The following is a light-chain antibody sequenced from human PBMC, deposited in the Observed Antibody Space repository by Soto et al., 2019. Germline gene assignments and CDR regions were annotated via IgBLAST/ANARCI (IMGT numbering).Light chain of an antibody. J-gene: IGKJ3*01. CDR2: GAP. CDR1: QTVRGN. CDR3: QQYNDWPRT. Sequence: EIVMTQSPATLSVSPGERATLSCRASQTVRGNLAWYQEKPGQAPRLLIYGAPSRATGIPARFSGSGSGTEFTLTISSLQSVDFAVYYCQQYNDWPRTFGPGTKVDLK. V-gene: IGKV3-15*01.